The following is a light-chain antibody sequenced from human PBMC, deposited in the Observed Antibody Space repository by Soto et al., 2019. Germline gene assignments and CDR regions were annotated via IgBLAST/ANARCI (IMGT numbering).Light chain of an antibody. J-gene: IGLJ1*01. Sequence: ALTQPASVSGSPGQSITISCTGSSNDIGAYKYVSWYQQYPGKAPKLIIFEVSNRPSGVSNRFSGSKSGNTASLTIAGLQAEDEADYHCSSYTTGSTLYVFGGGTKLTVL. CDR2: EVS. V-gene: IGLV2-14*01. CDR1: SNDIGAYKY. CDR3: SSYTTGSTLYV.